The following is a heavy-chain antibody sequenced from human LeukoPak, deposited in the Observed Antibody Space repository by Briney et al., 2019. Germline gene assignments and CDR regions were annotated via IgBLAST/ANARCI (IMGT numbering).Heavy chain of an antibody. Sequence: GGSLRLSCAASGFIFTSYIMNWVRQAPGKGLEWISYISSSSSTIYSADSVRGRFTISRDNAKNSLYLQMNTLRAEDTAVYYCARGFHRYNYDSGAYSVYWGQGTLVTVSS. CDR3: ARGFHRYNYDSGAYSVY. V-gene: IGHV3-48*01. CDR2: ISSSSSTI. D-gene: IGHD3-22*01. CDR1: GFIFTSYI. J-gene: IGHJ4*02.